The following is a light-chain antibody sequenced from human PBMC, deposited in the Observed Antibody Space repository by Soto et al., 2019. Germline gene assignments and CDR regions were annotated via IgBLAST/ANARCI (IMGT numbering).Light chain of an antibody. J-gene: IGKJ2*03. Sequence: DIQMTQSPSSLSASVGDRVTITCRASQRISSYLNWYQQKPGKAPKLLIYAASSLQSGVPSRFSGSGSGTDFTLTISSLQPEDFATYYCQQSYNIPSFGQGTKLEIE. CDR1: QRISSY. CDR2: AAS. V-gene: IGKV1-39*01. CDR3: QQSYNIPS.